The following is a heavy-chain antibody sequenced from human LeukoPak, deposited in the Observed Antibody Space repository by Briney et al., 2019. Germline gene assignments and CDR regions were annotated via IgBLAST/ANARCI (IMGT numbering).Heavy chain of an antibody. D-gene: IGHD3-10*01. CDR3: ARDRGYGSGSYYNFDAFDI. V-gene: IGHV3-7*01. Sequence: PGGSLRLSCAASGFTFSSYAISWVRQAPGRGLEWVANIKQDGSEKYYVDSVKGRFTISRDNAKNSLYLQMNSLRAEDTAVYYCARDRGYGSGSYYNFDAFDIWGQGTMVTVSS. CDR2: IKQDGSEK. CDR1: GFTFSSYA. J-gene: IGHJ3*02.